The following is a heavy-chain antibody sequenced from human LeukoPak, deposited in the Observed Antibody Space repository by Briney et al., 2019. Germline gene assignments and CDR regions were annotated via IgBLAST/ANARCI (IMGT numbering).Heavy chain of an antibody. CDR2: ISSSDSTI. Sequence: GGSLRLSCAASGFTFSSYEMNWVRQAPGKGLEWVSYISSSDSTIYYADSVKSRFTISRDNAKNSLYLQMNSLRAEDTAVYYCARDFVISGTTSVLGPDWFDPWGQGTLVTVSS. CDR3: ARDFVISGTTSVLGPDWFDP. CDR1: GFTFSSYE. D-gene: IGHD1-20*01. V-gene: IGHV3-48*03. J-gene: IGHJ5*02.